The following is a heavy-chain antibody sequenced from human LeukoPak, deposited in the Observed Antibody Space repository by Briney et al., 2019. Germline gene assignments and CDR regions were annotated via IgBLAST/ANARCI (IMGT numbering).Heavy chain of an antibody. V-gene: IGHV4-34*01. CDR1: GGSFSGYY. J-gene: IGHJ6*02. CDR3: AARVVDYCSSTSCYTEEPSYYYYGMDV. CDR2: INHSGST. Sequence: SETLSLTCAVYGGSFSGYYWSWIRQPPGKGLEWIGEINHSGSTNYNPSLKSRVTISVDTSKNLFSLKLSSVTAADTAVYYCAARVVDYCSSTSCYTEEPSYYYYGMDVWGQGTTVTVSS. D-gene: IGHD2-2*02.